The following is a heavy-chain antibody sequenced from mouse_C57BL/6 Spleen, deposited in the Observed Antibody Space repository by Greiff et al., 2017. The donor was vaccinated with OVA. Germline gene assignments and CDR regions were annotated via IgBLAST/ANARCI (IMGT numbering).Heavy chain of an antibody. CDR3: ARDDYDYWYFDV. CDR2: ISGGGGNT. J-gene: IGHJ1*03. V-gene: IGHV5-9*01. CDR1: GFTFSSYT. Sequence: EVMLVESGGGLVKPGGSLKLSCAASGFTFSSYTMSWVRQTPEKRLEWVATISGGGGNTYYPDSVKGRFTISRDNAKNTLYLQMSSLRSEDTALYYCARDDYDYWYFDVWGTGTTVTVSS. D-gene: IGHD2-4*01.